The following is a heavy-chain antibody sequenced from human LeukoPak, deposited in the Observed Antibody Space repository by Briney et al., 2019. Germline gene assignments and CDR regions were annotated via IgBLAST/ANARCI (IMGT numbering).Heavy chain of an antibody. Sequence: SETLSLTRTVSGGSTSGGDYYWSWIRQHPGKGLEWIGYIYYSGSTYYNPSLKSRLTISVDTSKSQFSLRLSSVTAADAAVYYCARWRDRGYDFDYWGQGTLVTVSS. V-gene: IGHV4-31*03. CDR3: ARWRDRGYDFDY. CDR1: GGSTSGGDYY. J-gene: IGHJ4*02. D-gene: IGHD5-12*01. CDR2: IYYSGST.